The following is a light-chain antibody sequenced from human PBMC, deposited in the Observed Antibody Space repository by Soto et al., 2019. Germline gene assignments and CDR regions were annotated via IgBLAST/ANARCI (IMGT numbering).Light chain of an antibody. CDR3: QQRNNWPRLT. J-gene: IGKJ4*01. V-gene: IGKV3-11*01. CDR1: QSVNNN. Sequence: EIVLTQSPATLSLSPGERATLSCRASQSVNNNFAWYQQKPGQAPRHLIYDISSRATGVPARFSGSGSATDFTIPISSLEPEDFAVYYCQQRNNWPRLTFGGGTKVEIK. CDR2: DIS.